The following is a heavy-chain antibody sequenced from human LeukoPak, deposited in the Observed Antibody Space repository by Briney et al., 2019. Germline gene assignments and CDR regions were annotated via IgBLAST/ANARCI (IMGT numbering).Heavy chain of an antibody. V-gene: IGHV4-34*01. CDR2: INHSGST. CDR1: GGSFSGYY. CDR3: ANLDGGGDLADY. J-gene: IGHJ4*02. D-gene: IGHD2-21*01. Sequence: SETLSLTCAVYGGSFSGYYWSWIRQPPGKGLEWIGEINHSGSTNYNPSLKSRVTISVDTSKNQFSLKLSSVTAADTAVYYCANLDGGGDLADYWGQGTLVTVSS.